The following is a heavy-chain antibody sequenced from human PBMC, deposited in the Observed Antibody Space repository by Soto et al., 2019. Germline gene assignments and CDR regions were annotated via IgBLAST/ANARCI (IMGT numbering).Heavy chain of an antibody. CDR1: GYTFTCYY. CDR2: INPSGGST. Sequence: GASVKVPCKPSGYTFTCYYMHWVRQAPGQGLEWMGIINPSGGSTSYAQKFQRRVTMTRDTSTSTVYMELSSRRSEDTAVYYSTRDHRYLTGYYSCYGNDVWGQGTADGVS. D-gene: IGHD3-9*01. V-gene: IGHV1-46*01. CDR3: TRDHRYLTGYYSCYGNDV. J-gene: IGHJ6*02.